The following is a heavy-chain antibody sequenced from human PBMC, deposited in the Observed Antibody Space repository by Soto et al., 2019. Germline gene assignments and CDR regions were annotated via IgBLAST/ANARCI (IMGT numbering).Heavy chain of an antibody. CDR2: IIPIFGTA. CDR3: GGDSGYDLHAFDI. J-gene: IGHJ3*02. CDR1: GGTFSSYA. V-gene: IGHV1-69*13. Sequence: SVKVSCKASGGTFSSYAISWVRQAPGQGLEWMGGIIPIFGTANYAQKFQGRVTITADESTSTAYMELSSLRSEDTAVYYCGGDSGYDLHAFDIWGQGTMVTVSS. D-gene: IGHD5-12*01.